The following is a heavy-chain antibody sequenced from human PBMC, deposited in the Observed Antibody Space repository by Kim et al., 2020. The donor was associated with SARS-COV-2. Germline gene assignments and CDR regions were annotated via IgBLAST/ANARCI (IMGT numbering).Heavy chain of an antibody. D-gene: IGHD2-21*02. V-gene: IGHV3-33*05. CDR2: ISYDGSNK. CDR3: ARDQKVTSSYYYYGMDV. CDR1: GFTFSSYG. Sequence: GGSLRLSCAASGFTFSSYGMHWVRQAPGKGLEWVAVISYDGSNKYYADSVKGRFTISRDNSKNTLYLQMNSLRAEDTAVYYCARDQKVTSSYYYYGMDVWGQGTTVTVSS. J-gene: IGHJ6*02.